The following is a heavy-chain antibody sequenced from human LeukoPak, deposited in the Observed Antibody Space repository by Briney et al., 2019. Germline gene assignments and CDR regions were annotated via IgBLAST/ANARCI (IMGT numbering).Heavy chain of an antibody. CDR2: IYYSGST. J-gene: IGHJ4*02. D-gene: IGHD3-22*01. CDR1: GGSISSYY. CDR3: ARVTGYMIEDYFDY. Sequence: SETLSLTCTVSGGSISSYYWSWIRQPPGKGLEWIGYIYYSGSTNYKPSLKSRITISVETSKNQFSLKLRSVTAADTAVYYCARVTGYMIEDYFDYWGQGTLVTVSS. V-gene: IGHV4-59*01.